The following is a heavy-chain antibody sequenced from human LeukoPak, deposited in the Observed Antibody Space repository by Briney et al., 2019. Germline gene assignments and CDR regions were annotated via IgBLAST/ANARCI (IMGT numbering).Heavy chain of an antibody. CDR1: GGSISSSSYY. CDR2: IYYSGST. CDR3: ARTTTRYSSGWYVDY. Sequence: SETLSLTCTVSGGSISSSSYYWGWIRQPPGKGLEWIGSIYYSGSTYYNPSLKGRVTLSVDTSKNQFSLKLSSVTAADTAVYYCARTTTRYSSGWYVDYWGQGTLVTVSS. V-gene: IGHV4-39*01. D-gene: IGHD6-19*01. J-gene: IGHJ4*02.